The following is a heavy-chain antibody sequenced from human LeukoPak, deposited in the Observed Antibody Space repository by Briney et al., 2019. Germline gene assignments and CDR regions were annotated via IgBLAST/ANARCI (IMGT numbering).Heavy chain of an antibody. D-gene: IGHD1-26*01. Sequence: SETLSLTCAVYGGSFSGYYWSWIRQPPGKGLEWIGEINHSGSTNYNPSLKSRVTISVDTSKNQFSLKPSSVTAADTAVYYCATLKNSGSSSTFDYWGQGTLVTVSS. V-gene: IGHV4-34*01. CDR1: GGSFSGYY. CDR3: ATLKNSGSSSTFDY. CDR2: INHSGST. J-gene: IGHJ4*02.